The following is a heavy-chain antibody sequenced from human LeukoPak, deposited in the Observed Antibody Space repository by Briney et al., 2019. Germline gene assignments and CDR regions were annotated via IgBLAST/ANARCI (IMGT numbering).Heavy chain of an antibody. V-gene: IGHV4-34*01. J-gene: IGHJ3*02. D-gene: IGHD3-22*01. CDR2: ISHSGST. CDR3: ARGHFDSRLNQMDDAFDI. CDR1: GGSFETYY. Sequence: PSETLSLTCTVFGGSFETYYWSWIRQSPGKRLEWIGDISHSGSTKYNPSLKNRVTISVDTSKNQLFLKLGSMTAADTAVYYCARGHFDSRLNQMDDAFDIWGQGTMVTVSS.